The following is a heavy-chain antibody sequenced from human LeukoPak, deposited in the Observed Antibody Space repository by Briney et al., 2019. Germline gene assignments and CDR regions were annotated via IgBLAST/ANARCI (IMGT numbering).Heavy chain of an antibody. Sequence: GESLKISCKPSGYSFTNHWIGWVRQMPGKGLEWMGIIYPGDSDTRYSPSFQGQVTISADKSISTAYLQWSSLKASDTAMYYCARTVLEWFDAFDIWGQGTMVTVSS. D-gene: IGHD3-3*01. CDR1: GYSFTNHW. CDR3: ARTVLEWFDAFDI. V-gene: IGHV5-51*01. CDR2: IYPGDSDT. J-gene: IGHJ3*02.